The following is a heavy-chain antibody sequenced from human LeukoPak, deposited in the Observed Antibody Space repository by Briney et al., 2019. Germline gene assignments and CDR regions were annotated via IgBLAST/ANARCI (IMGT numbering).Heavy chain of an antibody. V-gene: IGHV1-69*13. CDR3: ARAVRDFDWLLPYYFDY. D-gene: IGHD3-9*01. Sequence: ASVKVSCKASGGTFSSYAISWVRQAPGQGLEWMGGIIPIFGTANYAQKFQGRVTITADESTGTAYMELSSLRSDDTAVYYCARAVRDFDWLLPYYFDYWGQGTLVTVSS. CDR2: IIPIFGTA. CDR1: GGTFSSYA. J-gene: IGHJ4*02.